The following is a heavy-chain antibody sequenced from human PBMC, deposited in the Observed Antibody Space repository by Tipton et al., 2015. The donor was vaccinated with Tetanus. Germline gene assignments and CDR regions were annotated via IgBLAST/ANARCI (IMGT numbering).Heavy chain of an antibody. CDR1: GAPMSSSSYY. V-gene: IGHV4-39*01. CDR2: IYYSGSS. Sequence: TLSLTCNVSGAPMSSSSYYWDWIRQPPGKGLEWIGSIYYSGSSYYNPSLESRVTISLDTSKNRFSLKLTSVTAADAAVYYCARPSTTATPRAFDVWGQGTMVTVSS. J-gene: IGHJ3*01. D-gene: IGHD4-17*01. CDR3: ARPSTTATPRAFDV.